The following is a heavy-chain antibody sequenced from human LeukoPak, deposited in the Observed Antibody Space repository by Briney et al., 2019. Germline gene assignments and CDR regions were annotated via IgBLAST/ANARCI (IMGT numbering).Heavy chain of an antibody. J-gene: IGHJ4*02. Sequence: GESLKISCKGSGYTFTNYWIGWVRQMPGKGLEWMGIIYPGDSDTRYSPSFQGQVTISADKSISTAYLQWSSLKPSDTAMYYCARPPPSMWVPARPFDYWGQGTLVTVSS. CDR1: GYTFTNYW. D-gene: IGHD2/OR15-2a*01. CDR2: IYPGDSDT. V-gene: IGHV5-51*01. CDR3: ARPPPSMWVPARPFDY.